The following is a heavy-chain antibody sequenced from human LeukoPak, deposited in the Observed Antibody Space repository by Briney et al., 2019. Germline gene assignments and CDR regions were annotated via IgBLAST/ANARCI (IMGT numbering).Heavy chain of an antibody. J-gene: IGHJ4*02. CDR3: GRHRSGDAYNPLDY. CDR1: DASINTYY. CDR2: IHYSGGT. V-gene: IGHV4-59*08. D-gene: IGHD5-24*01. Sequence: PSETLSLTCTVSDASINTYYWSWIRQPPGKELEWIAYIHYSGGTNSNPSLKSRVTISIDTSKSQFSLKLSSVTAADTAVYYCGRHRSGDAYNPLDYWGQGTLVTVSS.